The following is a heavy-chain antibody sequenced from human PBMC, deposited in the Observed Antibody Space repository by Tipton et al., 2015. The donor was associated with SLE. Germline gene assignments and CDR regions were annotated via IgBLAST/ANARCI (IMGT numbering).Heavy chain of an antibody. Sequence: TLSLTCAVSGYSISSGYYWGWIRQPPGKGLEWIGSIYHSGSTYYNPSLKSRVTISVDTSKNQFSLKLSSVTAADTAVYYCARSKGNLPSWDYWGQGTLVTVSS. CDR2: IYHSGST. CDR1: GYSISSGYY. V-gene: IGHV4-38-2*01. J-gene: IGHJ4*02. D-gene: IGHD3-10*01. CDR3: ARSKGNLPSWDY.